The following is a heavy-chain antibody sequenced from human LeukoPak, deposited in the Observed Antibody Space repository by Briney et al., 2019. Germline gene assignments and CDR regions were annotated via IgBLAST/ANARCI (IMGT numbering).Heavy chain of an antibody. CDR1: GGSFSGYY. CDR3: ARYAYSSGWKSFDI. D-gene: IGHD6-19*01. J-gene: IGHJ3*02. V-gene: IGHV4-59*01. Sequence: SETLSLTCAVYGGSFSGYYWSWIRQPPGKGLEWIGYIYYSGRNIYNPSLKSRVTISVDTSKNQFSLKLSSVTAADTAVYFCARYAYSSGWKSFDIWGQGTVVTVSS. CDR2: IYYSGRN.